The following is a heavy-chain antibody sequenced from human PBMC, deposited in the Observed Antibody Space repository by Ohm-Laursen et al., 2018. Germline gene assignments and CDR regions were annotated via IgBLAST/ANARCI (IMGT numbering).Heavy chain of an antibody. V-gene: IGHV4-38-2*02. CDR1: DYSLSSGFY. D-gene: IGHD6-13*01. Sequence: GTLSLTCAVSDYSLSSGFYWGWIRQPPGKGLEWIGSIYHTGSTYFNPSLKTRVSISVDTSRNQSSLKLTSVTAADTAVYYCAREIASAAEYWGQGTLVTVSS. J-gene: IGHJ4*02. CDR3: AREIASAAEY. CDR2: IYHTGST.